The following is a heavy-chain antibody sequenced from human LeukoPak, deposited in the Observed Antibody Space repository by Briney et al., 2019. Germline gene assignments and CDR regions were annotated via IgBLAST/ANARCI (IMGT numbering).Heavy chain of an antibody. Sequence: TSETLSLTCAVSGGSISSGGYSWSWIRQPPGKGLEWIGYIYHSGSTYYNPSLKSRVTISVDRSKNQFSLKLSSVTAADTAVYYCARSITMVRGVIIKGAGIFAFDIWGQGTMVTVSS. CDR3: ARSITMVRGVIIKGAGIFAFDI. D-gene: IGHD3-10*01. CDR2: IYHSGST. V-gene: IGHV4-30-2*01. J-gene: IGHJ3*02. CDR1: GGSISSGGYS.